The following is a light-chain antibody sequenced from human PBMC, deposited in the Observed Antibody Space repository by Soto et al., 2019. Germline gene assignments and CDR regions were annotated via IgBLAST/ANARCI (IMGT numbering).Light chain of an antibody. J-gene: IGKJ4*02. V-gene: IGKV3-20*01. CDR1: QSVSSSY. CDR2: GAS. Sequence: EIVLTQSPGTLSLSPGERATLSCRASQSVSSSYLAWYQQKPGQAPRLLIYGASSRATGIPDRFSSSGSGTDFTLTISRLEPEDFAVYYCQQYGSSPRFGGGTKVEIK. CDR3: QQYGSSPR.